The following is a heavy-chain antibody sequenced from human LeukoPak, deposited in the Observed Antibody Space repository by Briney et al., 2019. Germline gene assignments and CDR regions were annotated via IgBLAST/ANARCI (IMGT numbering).Heavy chain of an antibody. J-gene: IGHJ4*02. CDR1: GFTFSDYY. CDR2: ISQSGDAT. V-gene: IGHV3-23*01. Sequence: GGSLRLSCAASGFTFSDYYMSWVRQAPGKGLEWVSFISQSGDATFYADSVRGRFTISRDTSRNTLYLQMNSLRVEDTAVYYCANSGPREANTRFFDSWGQGTLVTVSS. D-gene: IGHD6-25*01. CDR3: ANSGPREANTRFFDS.